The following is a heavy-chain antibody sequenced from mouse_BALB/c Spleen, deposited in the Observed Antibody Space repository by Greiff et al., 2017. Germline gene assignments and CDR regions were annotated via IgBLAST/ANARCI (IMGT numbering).Heavy chain of an antibody. CDR2: ISYSGST. CDR1: GDSLTSGY. J-gene: IGHJ4*01. Sequence: EVKLMESGPSLVKPSQTLSLTCSVTGDSLTSGYWNWIRKFPGTNLEYMGYISYSGSTYYTPSLKSRISITRDTSKNQYYLQLNSVTTEDTATYYCARVDPYAMDYWGQGTSVTVSS. V-gene: IGHV3-8*02. CDR3: ARVDPYAMDY.